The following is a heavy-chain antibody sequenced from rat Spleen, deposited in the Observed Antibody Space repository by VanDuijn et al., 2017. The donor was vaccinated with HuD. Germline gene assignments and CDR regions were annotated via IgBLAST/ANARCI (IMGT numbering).Heavy chain of an antibody. V-gene: IGHV2-34*01. J-gene: IGHJ2*01. D-gene: IGHD1-2*01. CDR2: MYYDGDT. Sequence: QVQLKESGPGLVQSSQTLSLTCTVSGFSLISYAVNWIRQPPGKGLEWMGRMYYDGDTAYNSAFKSRLSISRDTSKSQIYLKMNSLQTEDTATYFCARADVAGLSTDGIWGQGVMVTVSS. CDR3: ARADVAGLSTDGI. CDR1: GFSLISYA.